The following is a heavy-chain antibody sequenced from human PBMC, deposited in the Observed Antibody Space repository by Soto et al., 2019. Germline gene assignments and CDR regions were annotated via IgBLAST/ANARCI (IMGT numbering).Heavy chain of an antibody. CDR3: AKDRREQQLASEYFQH. CDR2: ISYSGGTT. D-gene: IGHD6-13*01. Sequence: GGSLRLSCAASGFTFSSYAMTWVRQAPGKGLEWVSIISYSGGTTYYADSVKGRFTISRDNSKNTLYLQMNSLRVEDTAVYYCAKDRREQQLASEYFQHWGQGTLVTVSS. J-gene: IGHJ1*01. V-gene: IGHV3-23*01. CDR1: GFTFSSYA.